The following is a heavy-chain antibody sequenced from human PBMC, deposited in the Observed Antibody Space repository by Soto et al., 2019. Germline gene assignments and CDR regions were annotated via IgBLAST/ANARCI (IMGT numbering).Heavy chain of an antibody. CDR2: ISAYNGNT. J-gene: IGHJ5*02. Sequence: QVQLVQSGAEVKKPGASVKVSCTASGYTFTSYGISWVRQATGQGLEWMGWISAYNGNTNYAQKLQGRVTMTTDTSTSTADMERRSLRSDDTAVYYCARSPNSDAWFDPWGQGTLVTVSS. CDR3: ARSPNSDAWFDP. CDR1: GYTFTSYG. D-gene: IGHD5-18*01. V-gene: IGHV1-18*01.